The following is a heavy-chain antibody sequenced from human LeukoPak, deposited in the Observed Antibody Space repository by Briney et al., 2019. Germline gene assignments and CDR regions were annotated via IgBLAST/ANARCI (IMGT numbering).Heavy chain of an antibody. CDR1: GFTFSGYS. CDR2: ISTSRSYI. CDR3: AKAPLGGYYGDSPYFDY. D-gene: IGHD4-17*01. J-gene: IGHJ4*02. Sequence: GSLRLSCGASGFTFSGYSMNWVRQAPGKGLECVSSISTSRSYIYYADSVKGRFTISRDNSKNTLYLQMNSLRAEDTAVYYCAKAPLGGYYGDSPYFDYWGQGTLVTVSS. V-gene: IGHV3-21*04.